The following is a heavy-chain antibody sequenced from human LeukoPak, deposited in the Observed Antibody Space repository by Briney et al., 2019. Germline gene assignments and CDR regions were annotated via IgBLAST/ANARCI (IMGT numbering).Heavy chain of an antibody. Sequence: SETLCLTCTVSGGSIFSFYWSCIRQVPGKGLEWIGYIFYTGTTYYNPSLKSRVTISVDTSKNQFSLRLSSVPAADTAVYYCAREIEAAAGSADNWFDPWGQGTLVTVSS. J-gene: IGHJ5*02. CDR1: GGSIFSFY. CDR2: IFYTGTT. V-gene: IGHV4-59*01. CDR3: AREIEAAAGSADNWFDP. D-gene: IGHD6-13*01.